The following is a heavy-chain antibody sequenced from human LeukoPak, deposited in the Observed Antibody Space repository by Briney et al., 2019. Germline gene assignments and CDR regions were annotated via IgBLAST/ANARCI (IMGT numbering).Heavy chain of an antibody. CDR3: ARDTYDSSGYYSTYYFDY. V-gene: IGHV1-69*13. CDR2: IIPIFGTA. Sequence: GASVKVSCKASGGTFSSYAISWVRQAPGQGLEWMGGIIPIFGTANSAQKFQGRVTITADESTSTAYMELSSLRSEDTAVYYCARDTYDSSGYYSTYYFDYWGQGTLVTVSS. J-gene: IGHJ4*02. D-gene: IGHD3-22*01. CDR1: GGTFSSYA.